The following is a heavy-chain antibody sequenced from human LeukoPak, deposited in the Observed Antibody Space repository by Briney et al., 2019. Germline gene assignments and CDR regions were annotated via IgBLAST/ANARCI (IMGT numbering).Heavy chain of an antibody. CDR3: ARDFAYCGGDCYPGYSFDY. Sequence: GGSLRLSCAASGFTFSSYGMSWVRQAPGKGLEWVSSISGSGGTTYYADSVKGRFTISRDNAKNSLDLQMNSLRAEDTAVYYCARDFAYCGGDCYPGYSFDYWGQGTLVTVSS. CDR1: GFTFSSYG. V-gene: IGHV3-23*01. D-gene: IGHD2-21*02. J-gene: IGHJ4*02. CDR2: ISGSGGTT.